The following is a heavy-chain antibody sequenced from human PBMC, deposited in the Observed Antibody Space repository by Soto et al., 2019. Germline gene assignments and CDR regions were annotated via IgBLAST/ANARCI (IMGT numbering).Heavy chain of an antibody. V-gene: IGHV1-69*13. CDR3: ARAGGGSAYNFDY. D-gene: IGHD1-1*01. Sequence: SVKVSCKASGGTFSNYGISWVRQAPGQGLEWVGGIIPMFGTAHYAQKFQGRVTLTADDSTSTAYMELSSLRSEDTAVYYCARAGGGSAYNFDYWGRGTLVTVSS. CDR1: GGTFSNYG. CDR2: IIPMFGTA. J-gene: IGHJ4*02.